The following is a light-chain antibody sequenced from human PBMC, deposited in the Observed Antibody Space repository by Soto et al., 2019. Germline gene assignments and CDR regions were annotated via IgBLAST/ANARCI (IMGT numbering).Light chain of an antibody. J-gene: IGKJ3*01. Sequence: EIVLTHSTGTLCLSPGERATLSCRASQSIRNFLAWYQQKPGQAPRLLIYDASNRASGIPPRFSGSGSGTDFTLAISGLEPEDFAVYYCQQRSNWPTFGPGTKVDIK. CDR1: QSIRNF. CDR3: QQRSNWPT. V-gene: IGKV3-11*01. CDR2: DAS.